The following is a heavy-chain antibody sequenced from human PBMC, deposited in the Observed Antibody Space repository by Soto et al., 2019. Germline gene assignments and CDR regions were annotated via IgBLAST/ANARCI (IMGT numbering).Heavy chain of an antibody. D-gene: IGHD6-19*01. Sequence: QVQLQQPGPGLVKPSQTLSLTCPISGDSVSSTGAAWNWITQSPSRGLEWLGRTYYRSKWYHEYALSVECRITIHPDTSKNHFSLQLTSVTPEDTALYYCARDIGWEPGGEGTLVTVSS. CDR1: GDSVSSTGAA. CDR2: TYYRSKWYH. V-gene: IGHV6-1*01. J-gene: IGHJ4*02. CDR3: ARDIGWEP.